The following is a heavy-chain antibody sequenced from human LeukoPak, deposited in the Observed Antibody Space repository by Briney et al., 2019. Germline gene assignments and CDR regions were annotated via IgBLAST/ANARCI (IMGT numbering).Heavy chain of an antibody. V-gene: IGHV3-23*01. Sequence: GGSLRLSCAASGFTFSSYAMTWVRQAPGKGLEWVSSISGSGYNTYYADSVKGRFTISRDNSKYTLYLQINSLRAEDTAVYYCAKGHGLESGTSNYAFDIWGQGTMVTVSS. CDR3: AKGHGLESGTSNYAFDI. D-gene: IGHD1-26*01. J-gene: IGHJ3*02. CDR1: GFTFSSYA. CDR2: ISGSGYNT.